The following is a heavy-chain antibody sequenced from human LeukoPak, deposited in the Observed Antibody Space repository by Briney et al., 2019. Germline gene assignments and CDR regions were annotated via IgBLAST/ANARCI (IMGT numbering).Heavy chain of an antibody. CDR2: ISASGTT. D-gene: IGHD1-20*01. Sequence: SETLSLTCTVSGVSMRDFYWSLIRQPAGKGLEWIGRISASGTTDYNPSLKRRLTMSVDTSKNQVSLRLSSVTAADTAMYYCTKGSSYHWNLFDHWGQGALVTVSS. CDR3: TKGSSYHWNLFDH. V-gene: IGHV4-4*07. J-gene: IGHJ4*02. CDR1: GVSMRDFY.